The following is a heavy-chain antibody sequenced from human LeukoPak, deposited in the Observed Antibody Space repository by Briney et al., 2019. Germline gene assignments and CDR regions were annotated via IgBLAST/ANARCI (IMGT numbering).Heavy chain of an antibody. CDR1: GGSISSSSYY. CDR2: IYYSGST. V-gene: IGHV4-39*01. Sequence: SETLSLTCTVSGGSISSSSYYWGWIRQPPGKGLEWIGSIYYSGSTYYNPPLKSRVTISVDTSKNQFSLKLSSVTAADTAVYYCARQTYGGNSYFQHWGQGTLVTVFS. CDR3: ARQTYGGNSYFQH. D-gene: IGHD4-23*01. J-gene: IGHJ1*01.